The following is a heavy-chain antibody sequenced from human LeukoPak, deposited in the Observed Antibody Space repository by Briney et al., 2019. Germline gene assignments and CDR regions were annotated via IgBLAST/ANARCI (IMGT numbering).Heavy chain of an antibody. J-gene: IGHJ4*02. Sequence: PSETLSLTCAVSGGSISSNNWWIWVRQSPEKGLEWIGEIYHDGSTNYNPSLKSRVTISMDKSKDQLSLKLNFVTAADTAVYYCARDRGGYTYSHDYWGQGTLVTVSS. CDR2: IYHDGST. V-gene: IGHV4-4*02. D-gene: IGHD5-18*01. CDR1: GGSISSNNW. CDR3: ARDRGGYTYSHDY.